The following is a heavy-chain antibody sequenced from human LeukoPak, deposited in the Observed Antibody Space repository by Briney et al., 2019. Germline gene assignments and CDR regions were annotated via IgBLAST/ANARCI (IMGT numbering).Heavy chain of an antibody. CDR1: GFTFDDYA. CDR3: AKGGPTSPEPKYFQH. CDR2: ISGSGGST. Sequence: GGSLRLSCAASGFTFDDYAMHWVRQAPGKGLEWVSGISGSGGSTYYADSVRGRFTISRDNSKNTLYLQMNSLRAEDTAVYYCAKGGPTSPEPKYFQHWGQGTLVTVSS. J-gene: IGHJ1*01. V-gene: IGHV3-23*01.